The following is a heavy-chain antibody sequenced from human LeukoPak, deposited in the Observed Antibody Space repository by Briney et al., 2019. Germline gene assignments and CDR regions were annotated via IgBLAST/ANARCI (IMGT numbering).Heavy chain of an antibody. J-gene: IGHJ5*02. Sequence: SETLSLTCTVSGGSISSGDYYWSWIRQPPGKGLEWIGYIYYSGSTYYNPSLKSRVTISVDTSKNQFSLKLSSVTAADTAVYYCASWYSSSWYKGWFDPWGQGTLVTVSS. CDR3: ASWYSSSWYKGWFDP. D-gene: IGHD6-13*01. CDR2: IYYSGST. V-gene: IGHV4-30-4*01. CDR1: GGSISSGDYY.